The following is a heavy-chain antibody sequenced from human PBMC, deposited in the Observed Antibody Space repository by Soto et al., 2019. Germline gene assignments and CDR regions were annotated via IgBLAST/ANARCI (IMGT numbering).Heavy chain of an antibody. CDR3: ARETGLRSSGWYYYFDF. CDR2: ISGSGGTI. Sequence: EVQLVESGGGLVQPGGSLRLSCAASGFTLSSYSMQWVRQAPGKGLAWVSYISGSGGTIYYADSVKGRFTISRYNSKNSLSVQMNSLRDEDTAVYFCARETGLRSSGWYYYFDFWGQGTLVSVSS. D-gene: IGHD6-19*01. V-gene: IGHV3-48*02. CDR1: GFTLSSYS. J-gene: IGHJ4*02.